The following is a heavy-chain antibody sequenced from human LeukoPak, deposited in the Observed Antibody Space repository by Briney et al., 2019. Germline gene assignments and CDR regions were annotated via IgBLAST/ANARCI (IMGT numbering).Heavy chain of an antibody. J-gene: IGHJ6*02. CDR1: GYTFTSYG. V-gene: IGHV1-18*01. Sequence: ASVKVSCKASGYTFTSYGISWVRQAPGQGLEGLGWISAYKGNTNYAQKLQGRVTMTTDTSTSTAYMELRSLRSDDTAVYYCARDIVVVPAPPYYYYYYGMDVWGQGTTVTVSS. CDR2: ISAYKGNT. CDR3: ARDIVVVPAPPYYYYYYGMDV. D-gene: IGHD2-2*01.